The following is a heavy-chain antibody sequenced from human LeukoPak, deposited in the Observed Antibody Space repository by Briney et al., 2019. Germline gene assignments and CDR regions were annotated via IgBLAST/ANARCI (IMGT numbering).Heavy chain of an antibody. D-gene: IGHD2-21*02. J-gene: IGHJ4*02. V-gene: IGHV3-15*01. CDR3: TSRTYCGGDCYLDY. Sequence: KTDGGTTDYAAPVKGRFTISRDDSKNTLYLQMNSLKTEDTAVYYCTSRTYCGGDCYLDYWGQGTLVTVSS. CDR2: KTDGGTT.